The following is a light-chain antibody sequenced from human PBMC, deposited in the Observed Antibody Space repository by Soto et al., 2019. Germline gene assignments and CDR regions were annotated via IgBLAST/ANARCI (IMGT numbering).Light chain of an antibody. J-gene: IGKJ2*01. CDR3: LQDYNYPRT. Sequence: AIKIPQSPSSLSASVGERFTITCRASQAIRNDLGWYQQKPGKAPKLLINAASTLQSGVPSRFSGSGSGTDFTLTISSLQPEDFATYYCLQDYNYPRTFGQGTKLEIK. CDR1: QAIRND. V-gene: IGKV1-6*01. CDR2: AAS.